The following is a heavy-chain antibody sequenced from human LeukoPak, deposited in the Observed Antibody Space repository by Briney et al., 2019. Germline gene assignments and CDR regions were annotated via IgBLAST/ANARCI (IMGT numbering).Heavy chain of an antibody. V-gene: IGHV3-23*01. CDR3: AKAPRITIFGVVINFDY. J-gene: IGHJ4*02. Sequence: GGSLRLSCAASGFIFSSHGMNWVRQAPGKGLEWVSGISPSGDITYYADSVKGRFTISRDNSKNTLYLQMNSLRAEDTAVYYCAKAPRITIFGVVINFDYWGQGTLVTVSS. D-gene: IGHD3-3*01. CDR1: GFIFSSHG. CDR2: ISPSGDIT.